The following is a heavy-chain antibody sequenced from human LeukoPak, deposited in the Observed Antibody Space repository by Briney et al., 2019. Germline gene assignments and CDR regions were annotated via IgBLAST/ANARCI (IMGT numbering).Heavy chain of an antibody. CDR2: IKQDGSEK. CDR3: ARATRYYYDSSGYSLYFDY. Sequence: GGSLRLSCAASGFTFSSYWMSWVRQAPGKGLEWVANIKQDGSEKYYVDSVKGRFTISRDNAKNSLYLQMNSLRAEDTAVYYCARATRYYYDSSGYSLYFDYWGQGTLVTVSS. CDR1: GFTFSSYW. V-gene: IGHV3-7*04. D-gene: IGHD3-22*01. J-gene: IGHJ4*02.